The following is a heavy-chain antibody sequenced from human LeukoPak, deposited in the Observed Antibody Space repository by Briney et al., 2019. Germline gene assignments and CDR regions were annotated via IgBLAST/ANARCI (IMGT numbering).Heavy chain of an antibody. D-gene: IGHD3-9*01. V-gene: IGHV3-21*01. CDR1: GFPFSSYS. J-gene: IGHJ3*02. CDR2: ISSSGTYV. Sequence: GGSLRLLCAASGFPFSSYSMNWVRQAPGKGLEWVSSISSSGTYVYYADSVKGRFTISRDNAKNSLSLQMNSLRADDAAVYYCARASSKQLAGYLPDGFDIWGQGTMVTVSS. CDR3: ARASSKQLAGYLPDGFDI.